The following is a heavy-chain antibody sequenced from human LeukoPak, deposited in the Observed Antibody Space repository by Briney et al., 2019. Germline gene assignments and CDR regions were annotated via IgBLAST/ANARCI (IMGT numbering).Heavy chain of an antibody. V-gene: IGHV4-59*08. CDR3: ARAGRTVVTGYYFDY. Sequence: PSETLSLTCTVSGVSISSNFWSWIRQPPGKGLEWIGYIYYSGNTNYNPSLKSRVTISVDTSKNQFSLKLSSVTAADTAVYYCARAGRTVVTGYYFDYWGQGTLVTVSS. J-gene: IGHJ4*02. D-gene: IGHD4-23*01. CDR1: GVSISSNF. CDR2: IYYSGNT.